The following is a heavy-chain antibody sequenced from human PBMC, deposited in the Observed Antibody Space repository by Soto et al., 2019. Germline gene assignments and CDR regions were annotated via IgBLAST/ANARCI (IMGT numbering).Heavy chain of an antibody. D-gene: IGHD6-13*01. CDR2: ISYDGSNK. J-gene: IGHJ4*02. Sequence: GGSLRLSCAASGFTFSSYAMHWVRQAPGKGLEWVAVISYDGSNKYYADSVKGRFTISRDNSKNTLYLQMNSLRAEDTAVYYCARELLAYSSSWPLDYWGQGTLVTVSS. CDR1: GFTFSSYA. V-gene: IGHV3-30-3*01. CDR3: ARELLAYSSSWPLDY.